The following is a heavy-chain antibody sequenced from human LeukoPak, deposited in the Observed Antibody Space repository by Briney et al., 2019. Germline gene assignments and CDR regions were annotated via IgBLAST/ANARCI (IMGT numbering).Heavy chain of an antibody. D-gene: IGHD3-9*01. CDR2: ISSSGSTI. CDR3: ARVRNYDILTGYYNGGDY. V-gene: IGHV3-48*03. Sequence: GGSLRLSCAASGFTFSSYEMNSVRQAPGKGLEWVSYISSSGSTIYDADSVKGRFTISRDNAKNSLYLQMNSLRAEDTAVYYCARVRNYDILTGYYNGGDYWGQGTLVTVSS. CDR1: GFTFSSYE. J-gene: IGHJ4*02.